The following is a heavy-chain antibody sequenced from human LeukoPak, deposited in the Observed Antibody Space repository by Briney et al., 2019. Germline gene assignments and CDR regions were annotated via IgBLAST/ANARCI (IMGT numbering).Heavy chain of an antibody. CDR3: ARGAMVGAEYYYMDV. V-gene: IGHV4-39*07. CDR2: TT. CDR1: GGSLTAGDYY. J-gene: IGHJ6*03. Sequence: PSETLSLTCTVSGGSLTAGDYYWGWVRQPPGTGLQWLATTYEGASLKSRVTISLDTSKNQFSLKLSSVTAADTAVYYCARGAMVGAEYYYMDVWGKGTTVTVSS. D-gene: IGHD5-18*01.